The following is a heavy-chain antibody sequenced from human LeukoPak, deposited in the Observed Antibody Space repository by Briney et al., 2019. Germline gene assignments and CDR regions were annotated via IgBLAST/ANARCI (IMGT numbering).Heavy chain of an antibody. J-gene: IGHJ4*02. CDR1: GFIFSSYG. V-gene: IGHV3-33*01. CDR3: ASHGGL. D-gene: IGHD5-12*01. Sequence: GGSLRLSCAASGFIFSSYGMHWVRQAPGKGLEWVAVIWIDGTNRNYADSVKGRYTISRDNSKNTLYLQMNSLRVEDTAVYYCASHGGLWGQGTLVTVSS. CDR2: IWIDGTNR.